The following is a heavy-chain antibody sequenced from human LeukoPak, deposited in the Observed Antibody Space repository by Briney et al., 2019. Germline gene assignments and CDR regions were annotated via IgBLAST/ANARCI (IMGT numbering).Heavy chain of an antibody. D-gene: IGHD6-13*01. CDR3: AKEGYSRGYYSYYYMDV. J-gene: IGHJ6*03. Sequence: GGSLRLSCAASGFTFSRYGMHWVRQAPGKGLEWVDYADSVKGRFTISRDNSKNTLYLQVNSLRADDTAVYYCAKEGYSRGYYSYYYMDVWGKGTTVTVSS. CDR1: GFTFSRYG. V-gene: IGHV3-30*02.